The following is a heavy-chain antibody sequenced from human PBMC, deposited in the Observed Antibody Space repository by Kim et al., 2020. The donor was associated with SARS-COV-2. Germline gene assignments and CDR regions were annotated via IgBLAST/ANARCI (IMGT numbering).Heavy chain of an antibody. V-gene: IGHV4-34*01. CDR2: INHSGST. D-gene: IGHD3-22*01. Sequence: SETLSLTCAVYGGSFSGYYWSWIRQPPGKGLEWIGEINHSGSTNYNPSLKSRVTISVDTSKNQFSLKLSSVTAADTAVYYCARLGYEDYYDSSGQDDYWGQGTLVTVSS. CDR1: GGSFSGYY. J-gene: IGHJ4*02. CDR3: ARLGYEDYYDSSGQDDY.